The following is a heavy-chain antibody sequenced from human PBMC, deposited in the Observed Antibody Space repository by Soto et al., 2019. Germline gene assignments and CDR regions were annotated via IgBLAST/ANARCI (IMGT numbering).Heavy chain of an antibody. D-gene: IGHD2-15*01. CDR3: ERHAIGVVVPADIRN. CDR2: IYYSGTS. J-gene: IGHJ4*02. CDR1: GGSISSSSYY. V-gene: IGHV4-39*01. Sequence: PSETLSLTCVVSGGSISSSSYYWDWIRQPPGKGLEWIGTIYYSGTSNYNPSLTGRVTISVDTSKNQFSLKLTSVTAADTAVYYCERHAIGVVVPADIRNWGQGSLVTVSS.